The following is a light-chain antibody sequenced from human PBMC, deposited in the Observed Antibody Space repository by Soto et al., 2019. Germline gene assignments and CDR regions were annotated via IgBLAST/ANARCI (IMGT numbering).Light chain of an antibody. CDR3: QQYNNWPRT. Sequence: EIVMTQSPATLSVSPGERATLSCRASQSVSNNLAWYQQKPGQAPRLLIYGASTRATGSPARFSGSGSGTEFTLTISSLQSEDFALYYCQQYNNWPRTFGQGTKVDIK. J-gene: IGKJ1*01. CDR1: QSVSNN. V-gene: IGKV3-15*01. CDR2: GAS.